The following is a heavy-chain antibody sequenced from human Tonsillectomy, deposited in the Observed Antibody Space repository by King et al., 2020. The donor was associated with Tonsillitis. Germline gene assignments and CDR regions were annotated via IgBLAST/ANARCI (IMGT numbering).Heavy chain of an antibody. Sequence: QLVQSGVGLVQPGVSLRLSCAASGVTFSGDWRSGVLPAPGKWLEWVDSIKDDGSAKYYVDSLKGRFTISSDNAKNSLYLQMNSLREDDTAVYYCSRDPLRRSDYWGQGTLVTVSS. CDR3: SRDPLRRSDY. J-gene: IGHJ4*02. CDR2: IKDDGSAK. D-gene: IGHD2-21*02. CDR1: GVTFSGDW. V-gene: IGHV3-7*01.